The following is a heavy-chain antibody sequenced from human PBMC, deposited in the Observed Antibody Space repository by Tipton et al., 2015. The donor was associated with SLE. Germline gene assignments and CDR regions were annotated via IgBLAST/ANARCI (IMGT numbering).Heavy chain of an antibody. V-gene: IGHV4-59*01. J-gene: IGHJ3*01. D-gene: IGHD5-18*01. Sequence: GSLRLSCTVSGGSISTFYWTWIRQPPGKGLEWIGYIFYSDNTNYNPSLKSRVTISVDTSKNQFSLELNSVTAADTAVYYCARGYTPDGFELWGPGTMVTVSS. CDR3: ARGYTPDGFEL. CDR1: GGSISTFY. CDR2: IFYSDNT.